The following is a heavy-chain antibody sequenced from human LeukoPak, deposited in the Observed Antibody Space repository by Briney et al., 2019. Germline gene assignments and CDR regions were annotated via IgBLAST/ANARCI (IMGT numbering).Heavy chain of an antibody. CDR2: ISGSGGST. CDR3: AKDRSCINDVCHGDLDY. Sequence: PGRSLRLSCAASGSIFSSSAMSWVRQDPGKGLEWVSTISGSGGSTYYADSVKGRLTISRDNSTNTVYLQMTSLRTEEPSVTYCAKDRSCINDVCHGDLDYWGQATMVTVSS. J-gene: IGHJ4*02. CDR1: GSIFSSSA. V-gene: IGHV3-23*01. D-gene: IGHD2-8*01.